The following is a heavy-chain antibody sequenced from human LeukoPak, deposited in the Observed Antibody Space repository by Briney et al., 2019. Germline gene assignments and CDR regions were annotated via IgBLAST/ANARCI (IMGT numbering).Heavy chain of an antibody. CDR1: GGTFSSYA. Sequence: ASVKVSCKASGGTFSSYAISWVRQAPGQGLERMGRIIPILGIANYAQKFQGRVTITADKSTSTAYMELSSLRSEDTAVYYCATDGYCSSTSCYDNWFDPWGQGTLVTVSS. V-gene: IGHV1-69*04. CDR3: ATDGYCSSTSCYDNWFDP. CDR2: IIPILGIA. D-gene: IGHD2-2*01. J-gene: IGHJ5*02.